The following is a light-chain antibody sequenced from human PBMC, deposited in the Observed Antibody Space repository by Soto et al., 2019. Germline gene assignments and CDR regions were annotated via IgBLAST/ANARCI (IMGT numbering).Light chain of an antibody. CDR2: DVS. Sequence: QLVLTQPASVSGSPGQSITISCTGTSSDVGGYNYVSWYQQHPGKAPKLMIYDVSNRPSGVSNRFSGSKSGNTASLTISGLQAEDEADYYFSSYTSSSPWVFGGGTKLTVL. CDR3: SSYTSSSPWV. CDR1: SSDVGGYNY. J-gene: IGLJ3*02. V-gene: IGLV2-14*01.